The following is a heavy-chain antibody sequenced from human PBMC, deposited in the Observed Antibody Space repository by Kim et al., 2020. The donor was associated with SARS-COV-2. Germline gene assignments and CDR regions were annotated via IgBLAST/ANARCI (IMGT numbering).Heavy chain of an antibody. V-gene: IGHV1-46*01. J-gene: IGHJ3*02. CDR2: LNLSAGNN. CDR3: ARAIECSSSGPDI. CDR1: GYSFTKYY. Sequence: ASVKVSCKASGYSFTKYYMHWVRRAPGHGLEWMGVLNLSAGNNGYAQNFQGRVPMTRDTSTSTAYMELSSLTSEDTALYYCARAIECSSSGPDIWGQGTMVTVFS. D-gene: IGHD2-2*01.